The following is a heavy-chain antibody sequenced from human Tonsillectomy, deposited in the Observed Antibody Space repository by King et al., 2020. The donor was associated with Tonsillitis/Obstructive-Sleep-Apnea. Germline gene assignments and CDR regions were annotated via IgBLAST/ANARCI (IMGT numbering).Heavy chain of an antibody. D-gene: IGHD5-24*01. V-gene: IGHV1-2*06. CDR2: INPNSGGT. Sequence: VQLVESGAEVKKPGASVKVSCRASGYIFSDYYMHWVRQAPGQGLEWMGRINPNSGGTNYAQQFQGRVTMTRDTSISTAYMELSRLTSDDTAVYYCARGPTMTPHFDYWGQGTLVTVSS. J-gene: IGHJ4*02. CDR3: ARGPTMTPHFDY. CDR1: GYIFSDYY.